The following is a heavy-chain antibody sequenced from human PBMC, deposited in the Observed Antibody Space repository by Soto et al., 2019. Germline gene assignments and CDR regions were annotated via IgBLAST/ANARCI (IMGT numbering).Heavy chain of an antibody. D-gene: IGHD3-10*01. CDR2: IYYSGST. V-gene: IGHV4-59*08. J-gene: IGHJ4*02. Sequence: QVQLQESVPGLVKPSETLSLTYTVSGGSISSYYWSWIRQPPGKGLEWIGYIYYSGSTNYNPSLKSPVTTSVDTSKNQFSLKLNSMTAADTAVYYCARHNYGSGSTYFDYWGQGTLVTVSS. CDR1: GGSISSYY. CDR3: ARHNYGSGSTYFDY.